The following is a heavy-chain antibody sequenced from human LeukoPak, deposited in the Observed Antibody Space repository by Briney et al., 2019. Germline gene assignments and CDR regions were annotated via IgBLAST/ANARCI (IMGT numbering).Heavy chain of an antibody. Sequence: GRSLRLSCAASGFNFSTYAMQWVRQAPGKGLEWVALISKDGGLQYYADSVKGPFTISRHNSKNTLYLQMSRLRTEDRAVYYCARGRQWLDRVFDYWGQGILVTVSS. V-gene: IGHV3-30*04. CDR2: ISKDGGLQ. CDR1: GFNFSTYA. D-gene: IGHD6-19*01. J-gene: IGHJ4*02. CDR3: ARGRQWLDRVFDY.